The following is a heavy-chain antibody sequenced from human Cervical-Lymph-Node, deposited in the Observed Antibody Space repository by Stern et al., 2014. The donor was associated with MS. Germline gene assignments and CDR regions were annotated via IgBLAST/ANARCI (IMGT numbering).Heavy chain of an antibody. CDR1: GYSFATYW. V-gene: IGHV5-51*03. CDR2: IHPGGSGT. CDR3: ARPGDDTAKYGLDV. Sequence: VQLGESGAEVKQPGESLKISCKGSGYSFATYWIGWVRQMPGKGLEWMGNIHPGGSGTRYSRSFQGQVTISADKSISTAYLHWSSLKASDTAMYYCARPGDDTAKYGLDVWGQGTTVTVSS. D-gene: IGHD5-18*01. J-gene: IGHJ6*02.